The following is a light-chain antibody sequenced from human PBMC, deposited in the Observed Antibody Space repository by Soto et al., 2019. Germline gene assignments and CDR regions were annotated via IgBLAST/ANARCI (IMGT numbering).Light chain of an antibody. CDR3: QQYGSSPIT. J-gene: IGKJ5*01. CDR2: DTS. Sequence: EIVMTQSPATLSVSPGERATLSCRASQSVSILLAWYQQKPGQAPRLLIYDTSNRATGIPDRFSGSGSGTHFTLTISRLEPEDFALYYCQQYGSSPITFGQGTRLEIK. V-gene: IGKV3-20*01. CDR1: QSVSIL.